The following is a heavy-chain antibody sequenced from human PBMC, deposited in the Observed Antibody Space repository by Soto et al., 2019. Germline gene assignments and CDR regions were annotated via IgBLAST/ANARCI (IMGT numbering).Heavy chain of an antibody. Sequence: SETLSLTCAVYGGSFSGYYWSWIRQPPGKGLEWIGEINHSGSTNYNPSLKSRVTISVDTSKNQFSLKLSSVTAADTAVYYCASCYYDFWSGSLFYGMDVWGQGTTVTVSS. D-gene: IGHD3-3*01. CDR1: GGSFSGYY. CDR3: ASCYYDFWSGSLFYGMDV. CDR2: INHSGST. J-gene: IGHJ6*02. V-gene: IGHV4-34*01.